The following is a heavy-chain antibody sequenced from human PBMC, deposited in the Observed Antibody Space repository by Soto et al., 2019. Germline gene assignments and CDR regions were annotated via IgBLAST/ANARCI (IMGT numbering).Heavy chain of an antibody. D-gene: IGHD6-13*01. V-gene: IGHV1-2*04. J-gene: IGHJ6*02. Sequence: ASVKVSCKASGYTFTGYYMHWVRQAPGQGLEWMGWINPNSGGTNYAQKFQGWVTMTRGTSISTAYMELSRLRSDDTAVYYCAREGGQQDYYYGMDVWGQGTTVTVSS. CDR2: INPNSGGT. CDR1: GYTFTGYY. CDR3: AREGGQQDYYYGMDV.